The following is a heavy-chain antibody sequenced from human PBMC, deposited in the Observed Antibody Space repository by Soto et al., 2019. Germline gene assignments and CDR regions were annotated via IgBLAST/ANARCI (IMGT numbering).Heavy chain of an antibody. Sequence: QVQLVQSGAEVKKPGSSVKVSCKASGGTFSSYAISWVRQAPGQGLEWMGGIIPIFGTANYAQKFQGRVTITADESTSTAYMELSSLRSEDTAAYYCARGEVRGVIETYYGMDVWGQGTTVTVSS. CDR3: ARGEVRGVIETYYGMDV. D-gene: IGHD3-10*01. J-gene: IGHJ6*02. CDR1: GGTFSSYA. CDR2: IIPIFGTA. V-gene: IGHV1-69*01.